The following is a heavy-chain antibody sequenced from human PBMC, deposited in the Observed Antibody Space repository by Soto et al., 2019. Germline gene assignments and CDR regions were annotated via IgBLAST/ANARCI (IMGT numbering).Heavy chain of an antibody. CDR3: ARDLDIVGAPTSRY. Sequence: ASVKVSCKASGYTFTSYGISWVRQAPGQGLEWMGWISAYNGNTNYAQKLQGRVTMTTDTSTSTAYMELRSLRSDDTAVYYCARDLDIVGAPTSRYWGQGTLVTISS. J-gene: IGHJ4*02. V-gene: IGHV1-18*04. CDR2: ISAYNGNT. CDR1: GYTFTSYG. D-gene: IGHD1-26*01.